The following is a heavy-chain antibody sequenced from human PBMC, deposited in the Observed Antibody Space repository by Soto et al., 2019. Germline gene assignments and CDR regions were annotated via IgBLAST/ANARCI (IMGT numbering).Heavy chain of an antibody. D-gene: IGHD2-21*02. CDR1: GYTFTSYA. J-gene: IGHJ5*02. CDR2: INAGNGNT. CDR3: ARDRLVFRVVTPTNWFDP. V-gene: IGHV1-3*01. Sequence: ASVKVSCKASGYTFTSYAMHCVRQAPGQMLEWMGWINAGNGNTKYSQKFQGRVTITRDTSASTAYMELSSLRSEDTAVYYCARDRLVFRVVTPTNWFDPWGQGTLVTVSS.